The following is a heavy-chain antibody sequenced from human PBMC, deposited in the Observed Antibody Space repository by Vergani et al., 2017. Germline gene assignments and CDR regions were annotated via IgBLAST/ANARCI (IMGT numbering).Heavy chain of an antibody. CDR3: AGVGDGYYYHGFDI. D-gene: IGHD3-3*01. Sequence: EVQLVQSGAEVKNPGESLKISCKGSRFIFSTYWIGWVRQMPGKGLEWMGLIFPGDSQIRSSLSFQGRVTISADKSISIAYLQGYSLQASDTAMYYCAGVGDGYYYHGFDIWGQGTAVTVSS. V-gene: IGHV5-51*01. CDR1: RFIFSTYW. CDR2: IFPGDSQI. J-gene: IGHJ3*02.